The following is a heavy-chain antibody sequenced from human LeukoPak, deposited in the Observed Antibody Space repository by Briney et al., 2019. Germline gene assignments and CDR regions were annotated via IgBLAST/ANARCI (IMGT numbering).Heavy chain of an antibody. Sequence: SETLSLTCTVSGGSISNYYWSWIRQPPGKGLEWIGYIYYNGSTNYNPSLKSRVSISVDTSKNQFSLKLNSVTAADTAVYFCARVPRGGTTDYRGQGTLVTVSS. CDR3: ARVPRGGTTDY. D-gene: IGHD1-7*01. J-gene: IGHJ4*02. CDR2: IYYNGST. V-gene: IGHV4-59*01. CDR1: GGSISNYY.